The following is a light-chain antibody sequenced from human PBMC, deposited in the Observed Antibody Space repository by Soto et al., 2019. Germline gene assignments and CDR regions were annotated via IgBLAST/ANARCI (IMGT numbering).Light chain of an antibody. Sequence: EIVLTQSPATLSLSPGERATLSCGASQSVRISCLAWYQHKPGLAPRLLIYDASSRATGIPDRFSGSGSGADFTLTISRLEPEDFAVYYCQQYGSSPYTFGQGTKVEIK. V-gene: IGKV3D-20*01. CDR2: DAS. CDR3: QQYGSSPYT. J-gene: IGKJ2*01. CDR1: QSVRISC.